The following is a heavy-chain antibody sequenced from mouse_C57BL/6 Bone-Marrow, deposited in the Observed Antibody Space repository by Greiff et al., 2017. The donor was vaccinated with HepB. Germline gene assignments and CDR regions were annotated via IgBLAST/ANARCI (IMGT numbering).Heavy chain of an antibody. J-gene: IGHJ1*03. Sequence: VQLQQSGPELVKPGASVKISCKASGYSFTDYNMNWVKQSNGKSLEWIGVINPNYGTTSYNQKFKGKAYMQLNSLTSEDSAVYYCARSYYGSSYWYFDVWGTGTTVTVSS. CDR2: INPNYGTT. D-gene: IGHD2-9*01. CDR1: GYSFTDYN. CDR3: ARSYYGSSYWYFDV. V-gene: IGHV1-39*01.